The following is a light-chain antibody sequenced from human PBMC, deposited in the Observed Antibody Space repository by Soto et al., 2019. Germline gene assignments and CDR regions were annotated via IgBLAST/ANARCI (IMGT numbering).Light chain of an antibody. CDR2: WVS. CDR1: QSLSLTSYNKIL. J-gene: IGKJ1*01. CDR3: QQYYNNLPT. Sequence: DIVMNQSPDSLAVSLGETATINCKSSQSLSLTSYNKILLAWYQQKPGQPPKLLIYWVSTRESGVPDRFSGSGSGTDFTLTISSLQAEDVAVYYCQQYYNNLPTFGQGTKVEIK. V-gene: IGKV4-1*01.